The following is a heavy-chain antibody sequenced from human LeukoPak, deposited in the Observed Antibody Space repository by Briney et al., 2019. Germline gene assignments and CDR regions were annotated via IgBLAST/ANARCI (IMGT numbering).Heavy chain of an antibody. CDR1: GYTFTGYY. Sequence: ASVKVSCKASGYTFTGYYMHWVRQAPGQGLEWMGRINPNSGGTNYAQKFQGRVTMTRDTSISTAYMELSRLRSDDTAVYYCARDSGHCTNVVCYYRVLDYWGQGTLVTVSS. V-gene: IGHV1-2*06. J-gene: IGHJ4*02. D-gene: IGHD2-8*01. CDR2: INPNSGGT. CDR3: ARDSGHCTNVVCYYRVLDY.